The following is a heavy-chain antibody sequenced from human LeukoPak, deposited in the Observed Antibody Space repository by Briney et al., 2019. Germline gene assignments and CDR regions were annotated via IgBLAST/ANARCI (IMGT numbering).Heavy chain of an antibody. D-gene: IGHD3-9*01. J-gene: IGHJ6*03. Sequence: ASVKVSCKASGYTFTSYDINWVRQATGQGLEWMGWMNPNSGNTGYAQKFQGRVTMTRNTSISTAYMELSSLRSEDTAVYYCARGVQGLRYYYYYYYYMDVWGKGTTVTVSS. CDR1: GYTFTSYD. CDR3: ARGVQGLRYYYYYYYYMDV. V-gene: IGHV1-8*01. CDR2: MNPNSGNT.